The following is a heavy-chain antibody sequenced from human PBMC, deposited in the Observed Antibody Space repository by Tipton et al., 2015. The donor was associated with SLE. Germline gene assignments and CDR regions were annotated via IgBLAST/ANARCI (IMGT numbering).Heavy chain of an antibody. CDR1: GFTFSSYW. CDR3: ARNYNYDFWSGYYKDYFDY. V-gene: IGHV3-7*01. D-gene: IGHD3-3*01. J-gene: IGHJ4*02. CDR2: IKQDGSEK. Sequence: SLRLSCAASGFTFSSYWMSWVRQAPGKGLEWVANIKQDGSEKYYVDSVKGRFTISRDNAKNSLYLQMNSLRAEDTAVYYCARNYNYDFWSGYYKDYFDYWGQGTLVTVSS.